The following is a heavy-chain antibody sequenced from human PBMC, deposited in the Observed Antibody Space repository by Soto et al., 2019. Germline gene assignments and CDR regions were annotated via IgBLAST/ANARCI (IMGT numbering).Heavy chain of an antibody. J-gene: IGHJ3*02. CDR3: ARTRGGLGGSGWYGI. CDR2: ISAYNGNT. Sequence: GASVKVSCKASGYTFTSYGISWARQAPGQGLEWMGWISAYNGNTNYAQKLQGRVTMTTDTSTSTAYMELRSLRSDHTAVYYCARTRGGLGGSGWYGIWGQGTMVTVSS. D-gene: IGHD6-19*01. CDR1: GYTFTSYG. V-gene: IGHV1-18*04.